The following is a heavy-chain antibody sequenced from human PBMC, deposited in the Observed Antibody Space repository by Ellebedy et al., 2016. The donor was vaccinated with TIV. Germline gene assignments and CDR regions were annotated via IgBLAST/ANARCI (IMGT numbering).Heavy chain of an antibody. V-gene: IGHV4-34*01. CDR3: ARHAKLFLCFFDS. Sequence: MPSETLSLTCAVYGGSFSGYYWSWVRQPPGKVLEWIGEINHSGSTYYNPSLKSRVTISVDTSKNQFSLKLSSVTAADTAVYYCARHAKLFLCFFDSWGQGTLVTVSS. D-gene: IGHD2/OR15-2a*01. CDR2: INHSGST. CDR1: GGSFSGYY. J-gene: IGHJ4*02.